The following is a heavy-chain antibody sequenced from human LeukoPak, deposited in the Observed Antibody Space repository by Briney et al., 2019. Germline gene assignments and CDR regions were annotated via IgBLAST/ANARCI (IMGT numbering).Heavy chain of an antibody. D-gene: IGHD3-16*02. V-gene: IGHV3-21*01. CDR3: AIIGERLRLGELSLDFSP. CDR1: GFTFSSYA. Sequence: GGSLRLSCAASGFTFSSYAMSWVRQAPGKGLEWVSSISSSSSYIYYADSVKGRFTISRDNAKNSLYLQMNSLRAEDTAVYYCAIIGERLRLGELSLDFSPWGQGTLVTVSS. CDR2: ISSSSSYI. J-gene: IGHJ5*02.